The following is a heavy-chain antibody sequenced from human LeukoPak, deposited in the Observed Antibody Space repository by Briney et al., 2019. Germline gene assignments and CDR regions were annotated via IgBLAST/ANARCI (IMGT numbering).Heavy chain of an antibody. D-gene: IGHD4-17*01. CDR2: IKQDGSEK. CDR3: ARGGARGTVTKGSNAFDI. Sequence: GGSLRLSCAASGFTFSSYWMSWVRQAPGKGLEWVANIKQDGSEKYYVDSVKGRFTISRDNAKNSLYLQMNSLRAEDTAVYYCARGGARGTVTKGSNAFDIWGQGTMVTVSS. J-gene: IGHJ3*02. V-gene: IGHV3-7*01. CDR1: GFTFSSYW.